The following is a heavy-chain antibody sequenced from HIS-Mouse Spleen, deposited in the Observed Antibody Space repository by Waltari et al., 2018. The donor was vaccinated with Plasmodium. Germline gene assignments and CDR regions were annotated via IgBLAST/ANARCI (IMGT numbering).Heavy chain of an antibody. V-gene: IGHV3-33*06. Sequence: QVQLVESGGGVVPPGRSLRLSCAASGFTFSSHGMHWVRQAPGKGLECVAVIWYDGSNKYYADSVKGRFTISRDNSKNTLYLQMNSLRAEDTAVYYCAKVAQGTRDAFDIWGQGTMVTVSS. CDR2: IWYDGSNK. J-gene: IGHJ3*02. D-gene: IGHD2-8*01. CDR3: AKVAQGTRDAFDI. CDR1: GFTFSSHG.